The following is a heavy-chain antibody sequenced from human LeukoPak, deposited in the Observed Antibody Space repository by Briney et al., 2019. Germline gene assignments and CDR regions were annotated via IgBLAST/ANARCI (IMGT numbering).Heavy chain of an antibody. CDR2: ISGSGGST. D-gene: IGHD2-15*01. J-gene: IGHJ4*02. V-gene: IGHV3-23*01. Sequence: GGSLRLSCAASGFTFSSYAMSWVRQAPGKGLEWVSAISGSGGSTYYADSVKGRFTISRGDSKNTLYLQMNSLRAEDTAVYYCANWDCSGGSCYRLIDYWGQGTLVTVSS. CDR1: GFTFSSYA. CDR3: ANWDCSGGSCYRLIDY.